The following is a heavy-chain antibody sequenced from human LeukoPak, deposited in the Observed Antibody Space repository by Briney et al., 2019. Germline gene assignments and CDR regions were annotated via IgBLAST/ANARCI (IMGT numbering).Heavy chain of an antibody. CDR2: IYYSGST. Sequence: SETLSLTCTVSGGSISSYYWSWIRQPPGKGLEWIGYIYYSGSTNYNPSLKSRVTISVDTSKDQFSLKLSSVTAADTAVYYCARSFSGYDLAYYYYMDVWGKGTTVTVSS. D-gene: IGHD5-12*01. J-gene: IGHJ6*03. CDR3: ARSFSGYDLAYYYYMDV. V-gene: IGHV4-59*01. CDR1: GGSISSYY.